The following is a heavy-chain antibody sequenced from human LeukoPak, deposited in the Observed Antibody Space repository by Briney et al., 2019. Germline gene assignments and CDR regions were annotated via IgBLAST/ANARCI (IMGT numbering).Heavy chain of an antibody. CDR1: GYTFTSYY. Sequence: PAASVKVSCKASGYTFTSYYMHWVRQAPGQGLEWMGWISAYNGNTNYAQKLQGRVTMTTDTSTSTAYMELRSLRSDDTAVYYCARDRTRYNWNYWYFDLWGRGTLVTVSS. J-gene: IGHJ2*01. CDR2: ISAYNGNT. CDR3: ARDRTRYNWNYWYFDL. D-gene: IGHD1-20*01. V-gene: IGHV1-18*04.